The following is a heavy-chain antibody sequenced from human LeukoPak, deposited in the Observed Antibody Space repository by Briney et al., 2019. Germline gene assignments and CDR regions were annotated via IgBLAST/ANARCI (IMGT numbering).Heavy chain of an antibody. J-gene: IGHJ4*02. CDR3: ATPGYDSSGYYVY. Sequence: GRSLRLSCAASGFTFSRNAMSWVRQAPGKGLEWVSAISGSGGSTYYADSVKGRFTISRDNSKNTLYPQMNSLRAEDTAVYYCATPGYDSSGYYVYWGQGTLVTVSS. V-gene: IGHV3-23*01. CDR2: ISGSGGST. CDR1: GFTFSRNA. D-gene: IGHD3-22*01.